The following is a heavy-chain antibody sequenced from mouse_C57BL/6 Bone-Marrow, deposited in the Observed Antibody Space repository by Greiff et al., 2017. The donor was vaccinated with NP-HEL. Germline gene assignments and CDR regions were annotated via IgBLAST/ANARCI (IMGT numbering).Heavy chain of an antibody. D-gene: IGHD2-14*01. CDR1: G. Sequence: VQLQQSGAELMKPGASVKLSCKATGLEWIGEILPGSGSTNYNEKFKGKATFTADTSSNTAYMQLSSLTTEDSAIYYCASRTFSHRYAMDYWGQGTSVTVSS. CDR2: ILPGSGST. CDR3: ASRTFSHRYAMDY. V-gene: IGHV1-9*01. J-gene: IGHJ4*01.